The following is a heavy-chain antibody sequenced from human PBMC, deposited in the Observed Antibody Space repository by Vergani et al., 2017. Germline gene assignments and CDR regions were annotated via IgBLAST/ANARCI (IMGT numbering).Heavy chain of an antibody. V-gene: IGHV3-23*01. D-gene: IGHD1-26*01. CDR1: GFTFSSYA. Sequence: EVQLLESGGGLVQPGGSLRLSCAASGFTFSSYAMSWVRQAPGKGLEWVSAISGSGGSTYYADSVKGRFTISRDNSKNTLCLQMNSLRAEDTAVYYCASLGGSYWFGEYFQHWGQGTLVTVSS. CDR3: ASLGGSYWFGEYFQH. J-gene: IGHJ1*01. CDR2: ISGSGGST.